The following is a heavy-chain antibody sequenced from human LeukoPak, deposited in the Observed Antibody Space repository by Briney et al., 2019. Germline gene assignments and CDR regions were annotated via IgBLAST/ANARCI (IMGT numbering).Heavy chain of an antibody. J-gene: IGHJ6*02. D-gene: IGHD3-3*01. Sequence: SETLSLTCTVSGGSISSYYWSWIRQPPGKGLEWIGYIYYSGSTNYNPSLKSRVTISVDTSKNQFSLKLSSVPAADTAVYYCARAKYYDFWSGYLSPHYYYYGMDVWGQGTTVTVSS. CDR3: ARAKYYDFWSGYLSPHYYYYGMDV. CDR1: GGSISSYY. CDR2: IYYSGST. V-gene: IGHV4-59*01.